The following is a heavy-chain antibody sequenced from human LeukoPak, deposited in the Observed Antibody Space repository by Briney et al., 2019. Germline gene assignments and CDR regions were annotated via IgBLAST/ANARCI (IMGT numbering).Heavy chain of an antibody. CDR1: GFTFSTYA. V-gene: IGHV3-23*01. D-gene: IGHD6-6*01. CDR3: AKRVEYSSSSGGYFDY. CDR2: VSDSGGDT. Sequence: GGSLRLSCAASGFTFSTYAMSWVRQAPGKELEWLSAVSDSGGDTYYADSVKGRFTISRDNSKSTLYLQMNSLRAEDTAVYYCAKRVEYSSSSGGYFDYWGQGTLVTVSS. J-gene: IGHJ4*02.